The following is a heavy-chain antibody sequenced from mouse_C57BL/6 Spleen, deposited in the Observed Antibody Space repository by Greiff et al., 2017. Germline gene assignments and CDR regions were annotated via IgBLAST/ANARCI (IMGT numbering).Heavy chain of an antibody. Sequence: QVQLQQPGAELVKPGASVKMSCKASGYTFTSYWITWVKQRPGQGLEWIGDIYPGSGSTNYNEKFKSKATLTVDTSPSTAYMQLSSLTSEDSAVYYCARKAYYSNNYYAMDYWGQGTSVTVSS. CDR2: IYPGSGST. CDR1: GYTFTSYW. CDR3: ARKAYYSNNYYAMDY. J-gene: IGHJ4*01. D-gene: IGHD2-5*01. V-gene: IGHV1-55*01.